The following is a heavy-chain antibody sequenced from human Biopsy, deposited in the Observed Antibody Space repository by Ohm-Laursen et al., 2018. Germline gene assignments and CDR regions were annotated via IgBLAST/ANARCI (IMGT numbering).Heavy chain of an antibody. CDR3: ATGPYYDTRFYYNVRPFDF. CDR1: GYSLTELS. D-gene: IGHD3-10*01. CDR2: LAPENGRI. J-gene: IGHJ4*02. V-gene: IGHV1-24*01. Sequence: ASVKVSCNVSGYSLTELSMHWVRQAPGQGLEWMGGLAPENGRIVYSQKFQGRVTMTEDTSTDTVYMEVTSLRSDDTAVYYCATGPYYDTRFYYNVRPFDFWGQGTLVTVSS.